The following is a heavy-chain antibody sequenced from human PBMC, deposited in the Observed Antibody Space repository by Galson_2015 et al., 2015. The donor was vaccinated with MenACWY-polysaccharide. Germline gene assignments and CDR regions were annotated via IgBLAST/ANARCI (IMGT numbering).Heavy chain of an antibody. J-gene: IGHJ4*02. D-gene: IGHD5-12*01. CDR3: ARGYSAYD. Sequence: SLRLFCAASGFTFSTYWMHWVRHAPGKGLVWVSRIKSDGSSTNYADSVKGRFTISRDNAKNTLYLQMNSLRAEDTALYYCARGYSAYDWGQGTLVTVSA. CDR1: GFTFSTYW. CDR2: IKSDGSST. V-gene: IGHV3-74*01.